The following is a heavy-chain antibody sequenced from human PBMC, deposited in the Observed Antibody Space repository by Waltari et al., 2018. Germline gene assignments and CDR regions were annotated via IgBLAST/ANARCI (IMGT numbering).Heavy chain of an antibody. D-gene: IGHD3-3*01. CDR3: ARQTLDFWSSDY. CDR2: IYYSGGT. V-gene: IGHV4-59*01. CDR1: GGSFSSCY. J-gene: IGHJ4*02. Sequence: QVQLQESGPGLVKPSETLSLTPTVSGGSFSSCYRSWTRQPPGKGLEWIGYIYYSGGTNYNPALKSLVTISVDTSKNQFSMKLSSVTAADTAVYYCARQTLDFWSSDYWGQGTLVTVSS.